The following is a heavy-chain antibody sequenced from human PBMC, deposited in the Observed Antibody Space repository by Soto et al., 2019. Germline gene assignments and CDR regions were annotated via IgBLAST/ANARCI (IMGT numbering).Heavy chain of an antibody. Sequence: APVKVACKTSGSPFTDYYTHWVRQAPGQGLEWMVSMNPKSGVAYFAQKFQVRVTLTRDTSIGTAYIEVNSLTSDDTAVYFSTRENIENSDGLYDAFDIWGQGTTVTVSS. CDR3: TRENIENSDGLYDAFDI. CDR2: MNPKSGVA. V-gene: IGHV1-2*02. D-gene: IGHD5-18*01. CDR1: GSPFTDYY. J-gene: IGHJ3*02.